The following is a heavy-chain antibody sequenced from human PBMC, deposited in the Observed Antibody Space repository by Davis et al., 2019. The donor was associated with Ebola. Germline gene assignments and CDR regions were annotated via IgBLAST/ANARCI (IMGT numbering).Heavy chain of an antibody. CDR1: GFTFSSYA. Sequence: PGGSLRLSCAASGFTFSSYAIHWVRQAPGKGLDWVAVISYDGSTEYYADSVRGRFTISRDNSKNTLYLQMNSLRAEDTALYYCARDSRGGGVASKHLQYWGQGTRVTVSS. J-gene: IGHJ1*01. D-gene: IGHD2-8*02. V-gene: IGHV3-30-3*01. CDR2: ISYDGSTE. CDR3: ARDSRGGGVASKHLQY.